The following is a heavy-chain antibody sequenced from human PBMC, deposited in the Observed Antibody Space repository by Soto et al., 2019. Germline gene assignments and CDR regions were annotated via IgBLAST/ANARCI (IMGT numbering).Heavy chain of an antibody. CDR1: GYTFTSYC. CDR3: ARDRSSYDILGDP. V-gene: IGHV1-18*01. D-gene: IGHD3-9*01. CDR2: ISAYNGNT. J-gene: IGHJ5*02. Sequence: ASVNVSCKASGYTFTSYCISWVRQAPGQGLEWMGWISAYNGNTNYAQKLQGRVTMTTDTSTSTAYMELRSLRSDDTAVYYCARDRSSYDILGDPWGQGTLVTVSS.